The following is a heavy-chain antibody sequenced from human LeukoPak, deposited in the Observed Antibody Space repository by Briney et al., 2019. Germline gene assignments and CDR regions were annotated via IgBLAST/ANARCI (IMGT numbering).Heavy chain of an antibody. Sequence: SETLSLTCTVSGGSISSGDYYWSWIRQPPGKGLEWIGYIYYSGSTYYNPSLKSRVTISVDTSKNQFSLKLSSVTAADTAVYYCVATVAGLFDYWGQGTLVTVSS. CDR3: VATVAGLFDY. V-gene: IGHV4-30-4*01. J-gene: IGHJ4*02. CDR2: IYYSGST. CDR1: GGSISSGDYY. D-gene: IGHD6-19*01.